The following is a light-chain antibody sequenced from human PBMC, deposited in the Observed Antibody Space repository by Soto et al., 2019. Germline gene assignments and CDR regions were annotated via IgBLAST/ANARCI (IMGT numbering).Light chain of an antibody. J-gene: IGLJ2*01. CDR3: AAWDDSLRGGV. V-gene: IGLV1-47*01. CDR2: RNN. CDR1: TSNIGSNY. Sequence: QPVLTQPPSASGTPGQRVTISCSGSTSNIGSNYVYWYQQVPGTAPKLLIYRNNQRPSGVPDRFSGSKSGTSASLAISGLRSEDEADYYCAAWDDSLRGGVFGGGTQLTVL.